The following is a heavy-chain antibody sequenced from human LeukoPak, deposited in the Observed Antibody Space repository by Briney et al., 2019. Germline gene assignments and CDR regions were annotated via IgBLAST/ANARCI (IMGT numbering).Heavy chain of an antibody. CDR2: INPSSAGT. CDR3: ARSASGRGNWFDP. V-gene: IGHV1-46*01. J-gene: IGHJ5*02. Sequence: ASVKVSCKASGYTFTTYYVHWVRQAPGQGLEWMGIINPSSAGTSYAQKFQGRVTMTRDTSTSTVYMELSSLRSEDTAVYYCARSASGRGNWFDPWGQGTLVTVSS. D-gene: IGHD3-10*01. CDR1: GYTFTTYY.